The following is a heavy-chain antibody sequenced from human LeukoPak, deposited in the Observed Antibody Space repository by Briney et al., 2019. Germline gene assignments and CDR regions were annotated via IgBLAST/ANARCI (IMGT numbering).Heavy chain of an antibody. V-gene: IGHV1-69*13. J-gene: IGHJ5*02. CDR1: GGTFSSYA. D-gene: IGHD6-6*01. CDR3: ARLSTIAARPATNWFDP. Sequence: ASVKVSCKASGGTFSSYAISWVRQAPGQGLEWMGGIIPIFGTANYAQKFQGRVTITADGSTSTAYMELSSLRSEDTAVYYCARLSTIAARPATNWFDPWGQGTLVTVSS. CDR2: IIPIFGTA.